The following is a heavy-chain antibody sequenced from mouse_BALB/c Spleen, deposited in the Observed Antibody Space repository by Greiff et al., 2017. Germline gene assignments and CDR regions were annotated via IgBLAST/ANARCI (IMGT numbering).Heavy chain of an antibody. CDR1: GFSLTSYG. J-gene: IGHJ4*01. D-gene: IGHD1-1*01. CDR3: DRDGGSSEGYAMDY. V-gene: IGHV2-9*02. CDR2: ICAGGST. Sequence: VKLVESGPGLVAPSQSLSITCTVSGFSLTSYGVHWVRQPPGKGLEWLGVICAGGSTNYNSALMSKLSISKDNSKSQVFLKMNSLQTDDTAMYYCDRDGGSSEGYAMDYWGQGTSGTVSS.